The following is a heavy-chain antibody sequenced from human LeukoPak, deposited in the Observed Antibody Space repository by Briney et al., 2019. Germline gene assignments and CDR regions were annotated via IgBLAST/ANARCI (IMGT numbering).Heavy chain of an antibody. CDR2: IYYSGST. J-gene: IGHJ5*02. V-gene: IGHV4-59*01. CDR3: AREGNYYGSGRRTTNWFDP. D-gene: IGHD3-10*01. CDR1: GGSISSYY. Sequence: PSETLSLTCTVSGGSISSYYWSWIRQPPGKGLEWIGYIYYSGSTNYNPSLKSRVTISVDTSKNQFSLKLSSVTAADTAVYYCAREGNYYGSGRRTTNWFDPWGQGTLVTVSS.